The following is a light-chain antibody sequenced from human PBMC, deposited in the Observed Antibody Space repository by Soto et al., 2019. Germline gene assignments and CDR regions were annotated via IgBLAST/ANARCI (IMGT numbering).Light chain of an antibody. CDR2: DVN. J-gene: IGLJ1*01. CDR3: CSYTSSSTHV. Sequence: QSALTQPASVSGSPGQSITISCTGTSSDVGGYNFVSWYQQHPGKVPKLMIFDVNRRPSGVSDRFSGSKSGNTASLTISGHQAEDEGDYYCCSYTSSSTHVFGSGTKVTVL. CDR1: SSDVGGYNF. V-gene: IGLV2-14*03.